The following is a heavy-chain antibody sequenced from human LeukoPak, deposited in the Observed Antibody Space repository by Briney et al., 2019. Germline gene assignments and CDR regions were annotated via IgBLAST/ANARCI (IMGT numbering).Heavy chain of an antibody. V-gene: IGHV1-69*13. CDR2: IIPIFGSA. CDR3: ARGLSRWSTPTSSYYYRMDV. CDR1: GGTLSSYS. D-gene: IGHD4-23*01. J-gene: IGHJ6*02. Sequence: SVKVSCKASGGTLSSYSISWVRQAPGQGLEWMGGIIPIFGSANFAQKFQGRVTITADDSTNTAYMELSSLRSEDRAFYYCARGLSRWSTPTSSYYYRMDVWGQGTTVVVSS.